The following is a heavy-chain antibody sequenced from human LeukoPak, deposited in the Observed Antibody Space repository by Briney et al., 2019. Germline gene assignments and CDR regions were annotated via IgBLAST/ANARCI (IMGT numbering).Heavy chain of an antibody. CDR1: GFTFNDYA. CDR2: IFGKNGAK. CDR3: TYDNSPGGLEY. D-gene: IGHD2-8*02. J-gene: IGHJ4*02. Sequence: PGGSLRLSCAASGFTFNDYAMHWVRQAPGKGLEWVSGIFGKNGAKGHADSAKGRFTISRDNANNSLYLQMNSLRPDDTALYYCTYDNSPGGLEYWGQGTLVTVSS. V-gene: IGHV3-9*01.